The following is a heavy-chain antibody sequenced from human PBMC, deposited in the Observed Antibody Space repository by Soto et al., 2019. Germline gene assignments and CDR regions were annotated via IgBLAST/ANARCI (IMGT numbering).Heavy chain of an antibody. V-gene: IGHV1-18*01. CDR3: ARLIGNSWLDS. CDR2: ISAYNGNT. CDR1: AYTFTSYG. D-gene: IGHD2-8*01. J-gene: IGHJ5*01. Sequence: ASVKVSCKAAAYTFTSYGIGWVRQAPRQGLEWMGWISAYNGNTNYAQKLQGRVTMTTDTSTSTAYMELRSLRSDDTAVYYCARLIGNSWLDSWGQGTLVTVSS.